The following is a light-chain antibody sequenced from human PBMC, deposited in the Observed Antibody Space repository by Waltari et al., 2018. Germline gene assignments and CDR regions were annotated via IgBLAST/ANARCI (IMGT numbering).Light chain of an antibody. V-gene: IGLV2-14*01. Sequence: QSALTQPASVSGSPGQAIIIPCTGTGSAVGGSDYVSWYQQYPGKAPRLIIYDVYNRPSGVSNRFSGSKSDNTASLTISGLQAEDESVYYCSSYTSSGVVFGGGTKLTVL. CDR1: GSAVGGSDY. CDR2: DVY. J-gene: IGLJ2*01. CDR3: SSYTSSGVV.